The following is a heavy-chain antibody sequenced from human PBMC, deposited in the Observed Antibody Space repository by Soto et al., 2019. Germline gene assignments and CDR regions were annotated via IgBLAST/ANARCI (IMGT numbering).Heavy chain of an antibody. D-gene: IGHD4-17*01. Sequence: QVQLRESGPGLVKPSETLSLTCTVSGGSITLYYWNWIRRSPGKGLEWIGYMYSSGSTNYRSSLRSRVTISGATSKNQFSLRLRSVTAADTAVYFCARSTGYGDSYFDYWAQGALVTVSS. V-gene: IGHV4-59*01. J-gene: IGHJ4*02. CDR2: MYSSGST. CDR3: ARSTGYGDSYFDY. CDR1: GGSITLYY.